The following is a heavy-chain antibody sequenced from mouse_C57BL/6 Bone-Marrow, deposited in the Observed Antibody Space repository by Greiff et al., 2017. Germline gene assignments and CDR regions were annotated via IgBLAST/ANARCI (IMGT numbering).Heavy chain of an antibody. D-gene: IGHD3-3*01. CDR1: GYAFSSSW. Sequence: VQLQQSGPELVKPGASVKISCKASGYAFSSSWMNWVKQRPGKGLEWIGRIYPGDGDTNYNGKFKGKATLTADKSSSTAYMQLSSLTSEDSAVYFCARRAGLDDWGQGTTLTVSS. CDR2: IYPGDGDT. CDR3: ARRAGLDD. J-gene: IGHJ2*01. V-gene: IGHV1-82*01.